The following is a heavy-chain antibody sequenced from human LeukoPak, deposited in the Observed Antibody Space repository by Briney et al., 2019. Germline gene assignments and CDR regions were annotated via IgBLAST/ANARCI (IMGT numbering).Heavy chain of an antibody. CDR3: ARDSPAYCGGDCYYGYMDV. CDR1: GFTFSSYG. CDR2: ISYDGSNK. D-gene: IGHD2-21*01. V-gene: IGHV3-30*03. J-gene: IGHJ6*03. Sequence: GRSLRLSCAASGFTFSSYGMHWVRQAPGKGLEWVAVISYDGSNKYYADSVKGRFTISRDNSKNTLYLQMNSLRAEDTAVYYCARDSPAYCGGDCYYGYMDVWGKGTTVTVSS.